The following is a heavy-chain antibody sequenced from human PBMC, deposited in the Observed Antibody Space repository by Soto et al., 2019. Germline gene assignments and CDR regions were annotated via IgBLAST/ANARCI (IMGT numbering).Heavy chain of an antibody. D-gene: IGHD3-3*01. V-gene: IGHV1-18*04. CDR3: AGADFWSGYLNGGYYYYGMDV. CDR2: ISAYNGNT. Sequence: ASVKVSCKASGYTFTSYGISWVRQAPGQGLEWMGWISAYNGNTNYAQKLQGRVTMTTDTSTSTAYMELRSLRSDDTAVHYCAGADFWSGYLNGGYYYYGMDVWGQGTTVTVSS. J-gene: IGHJ6*02. CDR1: GYTFTSYG.